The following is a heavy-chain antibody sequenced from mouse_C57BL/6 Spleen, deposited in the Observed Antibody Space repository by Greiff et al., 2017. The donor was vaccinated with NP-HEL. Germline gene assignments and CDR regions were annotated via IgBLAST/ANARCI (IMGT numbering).Heavy chain of an antibody. CDR1: GYTFTSYW. V-gene: IGHV1-64*01. Sequence: QVQLQQPGAELVKPGASVKLSCKASGYTFTSYWMHWVKQRPGQGLEWIGMIHPNSGSTNYNEKFKSKATLTVDKSSSTAYMQLSSLTSEDSAVYYCASVYYYGSSYEYYAMDYWGQGTSVTVSS. CDR3: ASVYYYGSSYEYYAMDY. J-gene: IGHJ4*01. CDR2: IHPNSGST. D-gene: IGHD1-1*01.